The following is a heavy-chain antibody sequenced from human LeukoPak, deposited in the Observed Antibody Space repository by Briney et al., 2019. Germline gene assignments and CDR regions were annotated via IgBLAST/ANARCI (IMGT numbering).Heavy chain of an antibody. Sequence: SETLSLTCTVSGGSISSGAYYWSWVRQLPEKGLDWIGYIGYTGDTYYNPSLRSRATISKDTSKTQFSLRLNSLTAADTAVYYCARGNGITMVRGVYNWFDPWGQGTLVTVSS. V-gene: IGHV4-31*03. CDR1: GGSISSGAYY. CDR2: IGYTGDT. D-gene: IGHD3-10*01. CDR3: ARGNGITMVRGVYNWFDP. J-gene: IGHJ5*02.